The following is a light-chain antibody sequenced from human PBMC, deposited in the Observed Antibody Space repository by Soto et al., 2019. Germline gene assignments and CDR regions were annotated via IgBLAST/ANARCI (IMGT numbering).Light chain of an antibody. Sequence: EIVLTQSPATLSLSPGERATLSCRARQSVRSFLAWYQQKPGQAPRLLIYDTSTRATDIPPRFRGSGSGTDFTPTISSLEPEDFAVYYCQQRSNRLLTFGGGTKVEIK. CDR2: DTS. V-gene: IGKV3-11*01. CDR3: QQRSNRLLT. CDR1: QSVRSF. J-gene: IGKJ4*01.